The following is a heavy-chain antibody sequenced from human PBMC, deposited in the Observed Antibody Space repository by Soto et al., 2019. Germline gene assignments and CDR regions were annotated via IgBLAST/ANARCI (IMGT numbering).Heavy chain of an antibody. D-gene: IGHD1-26*01. Sequence: QVQLLQSGAAVTKPGASVKVSCNATGYTFPSYCTSLVRQTPGQGLVWMGRISAYDGHTNYAQKLQSRVTMTPDTSARTAYMELRSLRSDDTAVYYCARNLVGNYYGMDVWGQGTTGTVS. V-gene: IGHV1-18*04. CDR1: GYTFPSYC. CDR2: ISAYDGHT. J-gene: IGHJ6*02. CDR3: ARNLVGNYYGMDV.